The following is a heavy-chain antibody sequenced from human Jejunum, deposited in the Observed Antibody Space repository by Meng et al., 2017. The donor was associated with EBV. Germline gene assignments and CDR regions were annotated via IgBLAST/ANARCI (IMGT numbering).Heavy chain of an antibody. CDR3: ATVNFYDTPSV. J-gene: IGHJ4*02. D-gene: IGHD3-22*01. V-gene: IGHV1-69-2*01. Sequence: EVQLVQSVAEVKKPXATVKVSCKVSGHCFTAYYIHWVQQAPGKGLEWMGLVDPEDGEVKYAEKFQGRVTITADTSTDTAYLELSSLRSEDTAMYYCATVNFYDTPSVWGQGTLVTVSS. CDR1: GHCFTAYY. CDR2: VDPEDGEV.